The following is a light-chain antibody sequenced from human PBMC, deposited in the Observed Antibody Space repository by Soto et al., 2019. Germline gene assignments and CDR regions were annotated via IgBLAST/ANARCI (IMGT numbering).Light chain of an antibody. J-gene: IGKJ1*01. CDR2: GAF. CDR3: QQYKSWPPWT. CDR1: QSVDSN. Sequence: EIVVTQSPATLSVSPGERATLSCRTSQSVDSNLAWYQHKSGQAPRLLIYGAFTRATGVPARFSGSGSGTEFTLTISSLQSEYFAVYSCQQYKSWPPWTFGQGPKVDIK. V-gene: IGKV3-15*01.